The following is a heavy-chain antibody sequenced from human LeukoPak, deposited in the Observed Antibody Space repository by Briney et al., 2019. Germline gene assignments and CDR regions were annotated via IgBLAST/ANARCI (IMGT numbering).Heavy chain of an antibody. Sequence: SETLSLTCTVSGGSISSFYWNWIRQPPGKGLEWIAYISYSGSTYYNPSLKSRVTISVDTSKNQFSLKLSSVTAADTAVYYCARADYDFWSGYPGGFDYWGQGTLVTVSS. CDR1: GGSISSFY. D-gene: IGHD3-3*01. V-gene: IGHV4-59*12. CDR2: ISYSGST. CDR3: ARADYDFWSGYPGGFDY. J-gene: IGHJ4*02.